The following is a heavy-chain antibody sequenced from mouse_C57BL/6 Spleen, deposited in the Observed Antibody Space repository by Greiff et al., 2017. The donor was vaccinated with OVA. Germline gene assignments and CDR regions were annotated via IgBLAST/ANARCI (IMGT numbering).Heavy chain of an antibody. CDR3: ARRRDYYGSSWYFDV. CDR2: IYPGDGDT. V-gene: IGHV1-80*01. D-gene: IGHD1-1*01. Sequence: VQLVESGAELVKPGASVKISCKASGYAFSSYWMNWVKQRPGKGLEWIGQIYPGDGDTNYNGKFKGKATLTADKSSSTAYMQLSSLTSEDSAVYFCARRRDYYGSSWYFDVWGTGTTVTVSS. J-gene: IGHJ1*03. CDR1: GYAFSSYW.